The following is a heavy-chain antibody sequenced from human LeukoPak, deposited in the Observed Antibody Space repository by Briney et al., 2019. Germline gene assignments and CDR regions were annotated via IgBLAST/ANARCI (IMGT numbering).Heavy chain of an antibody. CDR1: GGSISSSSYY. V-gene: IGHV4-39*07. CDR3: ASSSGRGGY. J-gene: IGHJ4*02. Sequence: SETLSLTCTVSGGSISSSSYYWGWIRQPPGKGLEWIGSIYYSGSTYYNPSLKSRVTISVDTSKNQFSLKLSSVTARDTAVYYCASSSGRGGYWGQGTLVTVSS. CDR2: IYYSGST. D-gene: IGHD3-10*01.